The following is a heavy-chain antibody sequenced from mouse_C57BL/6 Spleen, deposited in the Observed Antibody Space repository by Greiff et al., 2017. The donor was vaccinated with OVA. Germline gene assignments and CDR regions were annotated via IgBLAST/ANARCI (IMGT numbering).Heavy chain of an antibody. Sequence: VQLQQSGAELVRPGASVTLSCKASGYTFTDYEMHWVKQTPVHGLEWIGALDPETGGTAYNQKFKGKAILTADKSSSTAYMELRSLTSEDAAVYYCTNYYGSSYGYFDVWGTGTTVTVSS. J-gene: IGHJ1*03. CDR2: LDPETGGT. D-gene: IGHD1-1*01. V-gene: IGHV1-15*01. CDR3: TNYYGSSYGYFDV. CDR1: GYTFTDYE.